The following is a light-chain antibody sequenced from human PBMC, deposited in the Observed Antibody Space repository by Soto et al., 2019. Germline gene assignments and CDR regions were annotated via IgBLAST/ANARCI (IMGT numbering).Light chain of an antibody. CDR2: GAS. CDR1: QSVSSNY. J-gene: IGKJ5*01. V-gene: IGKV3-20*01. Sequence: EIVLTQSPGTLSLSPGDRATLSCRASQSVSSNYIGWYQQRPGQAPRLLIFGASSRATDIPDRFSGSGSGTDFTLTISRLEPEYFAVYYCQQYGSSLPITFGQGTRLEIK. CDR3: QQYGSSLPIT.